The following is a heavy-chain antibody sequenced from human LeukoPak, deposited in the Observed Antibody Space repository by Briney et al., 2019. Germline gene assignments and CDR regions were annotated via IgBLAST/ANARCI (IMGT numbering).Heavy chain of an antibody. CDR2: LYSNGNT. V-gene: IGHV3-53*01. CDR1: GSTVSSKY. CDR3: ARDYYDGSAYYSYYEY. Sequence: QPGGSLRLSCAASGSTVSSKYMSWVRQAPGKGLEWVSTLYSNGNTYYADSVKGRFTISRDNSKNTLSLQMNSLRAEDTAVYYCARDYYDGSAYYSYYEYWGQGTLVTVSS. J-gene: IGHJ4*02. D-gene: IGHD3-22*01.